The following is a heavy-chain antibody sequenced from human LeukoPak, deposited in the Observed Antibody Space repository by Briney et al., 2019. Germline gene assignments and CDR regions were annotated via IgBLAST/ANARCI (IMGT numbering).Heavy chain of an antibody. CDR1: GGSISSSSYY. CDR3: ARLARYFDWLTIG. V-gene: IGHV4-39*01. J-gene: IGHJ4*02. CDR2: IYYSGST. Sequence: SETLSLTCTVSGGSISSSSYYWGWIRQPPGKGLEWIGSIYYSGSTYYNPSLKSRVTISVDTSKNQFSLKLSSVTAADTAVYHCARLARYFDWLTIGWGQGTLVTVSS. D-gene: IGHD3-9*01.